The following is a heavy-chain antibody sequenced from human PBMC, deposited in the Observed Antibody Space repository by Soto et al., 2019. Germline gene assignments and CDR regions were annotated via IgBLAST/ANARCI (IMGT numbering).Heavy chain of an antibody. Sequence: PSESLSLTCTVSGGSISSSSDYWGWIRQPPGKGLEWIGNIYYSGSTYYNPSLKSRVTISVDTSKNQFSLKLSSVTAADTAVYYWPSRRGVAARQDYFAYWGRETLVPVSS. J-gene: IGHJ4*02. CDR2: IYYSGST. CDR1: GGSISSSSDY. D-gene: IGHD6-6*01. V-gene: IGHV4-39*01. CDR3: PSRRGVAARQDYFAY.